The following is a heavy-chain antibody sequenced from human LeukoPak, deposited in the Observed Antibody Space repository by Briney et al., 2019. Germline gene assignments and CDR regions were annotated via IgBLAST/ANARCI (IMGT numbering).Heavy chain of an antibody. CDR1: GDSISSGGYY. CDR3: ARAHLNYDFSEAPHFDP. J-gene: IGHJ5*02. D-gene: IGHD3-3*01. CDR2: IYHSGST. V-gene: IGHV4-30-2*01. Sequence: SETLSLTCTVSGDSISSGGYYWTWIRQPPGKGLEWIGYIYHSGSTYYNPSLKSRVTISVDRSKNQFSLKLSSVTAADTAVYYCARAHLNYDFSEAPHFDPWGQGTLVTVSS.